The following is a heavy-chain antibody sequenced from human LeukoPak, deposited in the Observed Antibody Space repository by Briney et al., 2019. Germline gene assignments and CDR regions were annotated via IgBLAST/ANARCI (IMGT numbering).Heavy chain of an antibody. D-gene: IGHD5-18*01. CDR2: IYSGGST. Sequence: PGGSLRLSCAASGFTVSSNYMSWVRQARGKGLEWVSVIYSGGSTYYADSVKGRFTISRDNSKNTLYLQMNSLRAEDTAVYYCARARGYSYGFLDYWGQGTLVTVSS. CDR1: GFTVSSNY. J-gene: IGHJ4*02. CDR3: ARARGYSYGFLDY. V-gene: IGHV3-53*01.